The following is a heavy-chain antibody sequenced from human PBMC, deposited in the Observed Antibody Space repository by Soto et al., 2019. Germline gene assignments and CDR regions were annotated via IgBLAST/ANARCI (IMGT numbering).Heavy chain of an antibody. CDR2: ISSSGSTI. D-gene: IGHD3-22*01. J-gene: IGHJ4*02. CDR3: ASRYYDSSGYYTYYFDY. Sequence: HPGGSLRLSCAASGFTFSSYEMSWVRQAPGKGLEWVSYISSSGSTIYYADSVKGRFTISRDNAKNSLYLQMNSLRAEDTAVYYCASRYYDSSGYYTYYFDYWGQGTLVTVSS. V-gene: IGHV3-48*03. CDR1: GFTFSSYE.